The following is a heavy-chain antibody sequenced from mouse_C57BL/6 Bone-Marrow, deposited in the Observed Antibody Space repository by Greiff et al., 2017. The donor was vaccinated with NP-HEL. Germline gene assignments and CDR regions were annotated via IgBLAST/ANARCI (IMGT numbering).Heavy chain of an antibody. Sequence: VKLMESGPGLVAPSQSLSITCTVSGFSLTSYAISWVRQPPGKGLEWLGVIWTGGGTNYNSALKSRLSISKDNSKSQVFLKMNSLQTDDTARYYCARNRWLLGDAMDYWGQGTSVTVSS. V-gene: IGHV2-9-1*01. D-gene: IGHD2-3*01. CDR3: ARNRWLLGDAMDY. J-gene: IGHJ4*01. CDR1: GFSLTSYA. CDR2: IWTGGGT.